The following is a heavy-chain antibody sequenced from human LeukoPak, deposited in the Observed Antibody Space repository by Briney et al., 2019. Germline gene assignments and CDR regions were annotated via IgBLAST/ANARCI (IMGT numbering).Heavy chain of an antibody. V-gene: IGHV1-2*02. CDR2: INPNSGGT. Sequence: ASVKVSCKASGYTFTTYDINWVRQAPGQGLEWMGWINPNSGGTNYAQKFQGRVTMTRDTSISTAYMELSRLRSDDTAVYYCAREESDAFDIWGQGTMVTVSS. CDR1: GYTFTTYD. CDR3: AREESDAFDI. J-gene: IGHJ3*02.